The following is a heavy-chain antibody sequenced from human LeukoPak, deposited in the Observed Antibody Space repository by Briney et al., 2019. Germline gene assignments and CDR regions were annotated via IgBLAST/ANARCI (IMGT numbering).Heavy chain of an antibody. CDR1: GGSISSGGSY. J-gene: IGHJ3*02. D-gene: IGHD3-22*01. V-gene: IGHV4-31*03. CDR2: IYYSGST. Sequence: LSETLSLTCTVSGGSISSGGSYWSWIRQHPGKGLEWIGYIYYSGSTYYNPSLKSRVTISVDTSKNQFSLKLSSVTAADTAVYYCARHGDGLYYYDSSGYYFGDAFDIWGQGTMVTVSS. CDR3: ARHGDGLYYYDSSGYYFGDAFDI.